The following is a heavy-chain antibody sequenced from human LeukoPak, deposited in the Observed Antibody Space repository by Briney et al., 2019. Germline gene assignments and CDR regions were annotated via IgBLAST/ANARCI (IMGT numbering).Heavy chain of an antibody. CDR3: ATKQWLAPPPDS. CDR2: INTDGTVT. V-gene: IGHV3-74*01. D-gene: IGHD6-19*01. Sequence: PGGSLRLSCAASGFTFSKYWMLWVRQAPGKGLEGVSRINTDGTVTTYADSVKGRFTVSRANAANTMFLQMNSVRDEDTAVYYCATKQWLAPPPDSWGQGTPVTVSS. J-gene: IGHJ4*02. CDR1: GFTFSKYW.